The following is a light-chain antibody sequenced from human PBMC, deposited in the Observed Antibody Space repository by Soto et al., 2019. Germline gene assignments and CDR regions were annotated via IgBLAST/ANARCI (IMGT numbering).Light chain of an antibody. CDR2: GAS. J-gene: IGKJ1*01. V-gene: IGKV1-5*03. Sequence: GDRVTITCRASESIRTWLAWYQQKPGKAPKLLIYGASSLESGVPPRFSGDGSGTEFTLTISSLQRDDFGIYYCQQYSRLWSFGQGTKVDIK. CDR3: QQYSRLWS. CDR1: ESIRTW.